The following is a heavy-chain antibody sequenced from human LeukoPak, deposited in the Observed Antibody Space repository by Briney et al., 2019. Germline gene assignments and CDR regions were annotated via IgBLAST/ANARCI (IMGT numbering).Heavy chain of an antibody. CDR1: GGSISSYC. J-gene: IGHJ4*02. Sequence: SETLSLTCTVSGGSISSYCWSWIRQPPGKGLEWIGYIYYSGSTNYNPSLMSRVTISLDTSKNQFSLKLSSVTAADTAVYYCARGDSSSPCYIDYWGQGILVTVSS. CDR2: IYYSGST. D-gene: IGHD6-6*01. V-gene: IGHV4-59*01. CDR3: ARGDSSSPCYIDY.